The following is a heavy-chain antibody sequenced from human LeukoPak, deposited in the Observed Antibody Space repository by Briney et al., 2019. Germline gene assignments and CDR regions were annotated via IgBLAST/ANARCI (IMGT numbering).Heavy chain of an antibody. CDR3: ARAAEKYGDLDY. CDR1: GGSISSSSYY. J-gene: IGHJ4*02. D-gene: IGHD4-17*01. CDR2: IYYSGST. V-gene: IGHV4-39*07. Sequence: SETLSLTCTVSGGSISSSSYYWGWIRQPPGKGLEWIGSIYYSGSTYYNPSLKSRVTISVDTSKNQFSLKLSSVTAADTAVYYCARAAEKYGDLDYWGQGTLVTVSS.